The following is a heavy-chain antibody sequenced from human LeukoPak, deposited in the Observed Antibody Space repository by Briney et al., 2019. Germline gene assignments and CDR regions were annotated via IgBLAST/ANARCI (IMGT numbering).Heavy chain of an antibody. D-gene: IGHD2-8*01. CDR2: ISTYNGNP. CDR1: GYTFSTLD. Sequence: ASVKVSCKPSGYTFSTLDISWVRQAPGQGLEWMGWISTYNGNPNYVQKFQGRVTMTTDTSTSTAYMELRSLTSDDTAVYYCARVMGPPDYWGQGTLVTVFS. J-gene: IGHJ4*02. V-gene: IGHV1-18*01. CDR3: ARVMGPPDY.